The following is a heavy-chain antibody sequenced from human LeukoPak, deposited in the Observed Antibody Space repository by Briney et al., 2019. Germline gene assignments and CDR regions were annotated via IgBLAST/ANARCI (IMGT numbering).Heavy chain of an antibody. J-gene: IGHJ5*02. Sequence: PSETLPLTCTVSGGSISSYYWSWIRQPPGKGLEWIGYIYYSGSTNYNPSLKSRVTISVDTSKNQFSLKLSSVTAADTAVYYCARLPHHSSSLNWFDPWGQGTLVTVSS. CDR1: GGSISSYY. CDR2: IYYSGST. CDR3: ARLPHHSSSLNWFDP. V-gene: IGHV4-59*08. D-gene: IGHD6-13*01.